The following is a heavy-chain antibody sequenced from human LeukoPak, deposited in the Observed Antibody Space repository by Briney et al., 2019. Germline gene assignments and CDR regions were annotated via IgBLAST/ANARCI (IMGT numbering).Heavy chain of an antibody. Sequence: GESLKISCKGSGYSFTSYWIGWVRQMPGKGLEWMGIIYPGDSDTRYSPSFQGQVTISADKSISTAYLQWSSLKASDTAMYYCARLRGSMVAAAGNNFDYWGQGTLVTVSS. V-gene: IGHV5-51*01. J-gene: IGHJ4*02. CDR1: GYSFTSYW. D-gene: IGHD6-13*01. CDR2: IYPGDSDT. CDR3: ARLRGSMVAAAGNNFDY.